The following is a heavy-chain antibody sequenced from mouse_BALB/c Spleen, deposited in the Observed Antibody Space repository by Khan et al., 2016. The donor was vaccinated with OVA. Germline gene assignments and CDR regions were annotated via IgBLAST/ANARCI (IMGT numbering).Heavy chain of an antibody. V-gene: IGHV3-2*02. Sequence: EVKLQESGPGLVKPSQSLSLTCTVTGYSITTDYAWNWIRQFPGNKLEWMGFISYSGNTKYNPSLKSRISISRDTSTNQFFLQLKSVTTEDTAXYYCARVYGGDFDYWGQGTTLTVSS. CDR2: ISYSGNT. D-gene: IGHD1-1*01. CDR1: GYSITTDYA. J-gene: IGHJ2*01. CDR3: ARVYGGDFDY.